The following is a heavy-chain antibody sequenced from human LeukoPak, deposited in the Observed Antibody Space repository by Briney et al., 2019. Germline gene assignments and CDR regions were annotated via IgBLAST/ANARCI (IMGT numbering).Heavy chain of an antibody. V-gene: IGHV3-53*01. CDR2: IYSGGAI. CDR3: ARRPEN. Sequence: GGSLRLPCVASGFAVGSNYMSWVRQAPGKGLEWVSLIYSGGAIRYADSVKGRFTISRDSSKNTLFLQMNDLTVEDTARYYCARRPENWGQGILVTVSS. J-gene: IGHJ4*02. CDR1: GFAVGSNY.